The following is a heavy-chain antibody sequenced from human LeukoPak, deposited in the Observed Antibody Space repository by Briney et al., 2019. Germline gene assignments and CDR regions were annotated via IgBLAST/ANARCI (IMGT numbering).Heavy chain of an antibody. V-gene: IGHV3-11*01. CDR2: ITSSGSAK. CDR3: SRGQYYHERSSYYQGD. Sequence: GGSLRLSCAASGFIFSDYYMSWIRQAPGRGLEWVSYITSSGSAKYYADSVKGRFTISRDNVKNSLYLEMNSLRADDTAVYYCSRGQYYHERSSYYQGDWGQGTLVTVSS. D-gene: IGHD3-22*01. CDR1: GFIFSDYY. J-gene: IGHJ4*02.